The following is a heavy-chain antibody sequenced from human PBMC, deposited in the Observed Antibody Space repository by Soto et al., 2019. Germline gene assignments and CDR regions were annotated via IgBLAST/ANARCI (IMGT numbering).Heavy chain of an antibody. CDR1: GGSLSGYS. CDR3: ARRTYYYDSSGKDYFDY. J-gene: IGHJ4*02. D-gene: IGHD3-22*01. Sequence: SETLSLTCSVSGGSLSGYSWSWIRQPPGKGLEYIGYVYYRGTTNYNPSLESRVTISVDTPKNQFSLKLTSVTVADTAVYYCARRTYYYDSSGKDYFDYWGQGTLVTVSS. V-gene: IGHV4-59*01. CDR2: VYYRGTT.